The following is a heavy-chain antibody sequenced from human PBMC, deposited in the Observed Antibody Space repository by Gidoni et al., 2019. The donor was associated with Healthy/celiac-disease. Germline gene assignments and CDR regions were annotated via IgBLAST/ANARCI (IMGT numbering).Heavy chain of an antibody. CDR2: IKQDGSEK. Sequence: EVQLVESGGGLVQPGGSLRLSCAASGFTFSSYWMSWVRQAPGKGLEWVANIKQDGSEKYYVDSVKGRFTISRDNAKNSLYLQMNSLRAEDTAVYYCARGILSSSWYFPQPYFDYWGQGTLVTVSS. J-gene: IGHJ4*02. V-gene: IGHV3-7*01. D-gene: IGHD6-13*01. CDR1: GFTFSSYW. CDR3: ARGILSSSWYFPQPYFDY.